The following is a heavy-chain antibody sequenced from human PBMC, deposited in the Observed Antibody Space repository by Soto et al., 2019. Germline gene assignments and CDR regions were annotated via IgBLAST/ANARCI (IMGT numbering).Heavy chain of an antibody. CDR3: ARGSDYTSSFDY. CDR2: INHSGTT. CDR1: GGSFSGYT. D-gene: IGHD3-16*01. J-gene: IGHJ4*02. Sequence: QVQLQQWGAGLLKPSETLSLTCAGYGGSFSGYTWIWIRQPPGKGLEWIGEINHSGTTNHNPSLKRRVIISVDTSKKQFSLRLTSVTAADTAVYYCARGSDYTSSFDYWGQGTLVTVSS. V-gene: IGHV4-34*01.